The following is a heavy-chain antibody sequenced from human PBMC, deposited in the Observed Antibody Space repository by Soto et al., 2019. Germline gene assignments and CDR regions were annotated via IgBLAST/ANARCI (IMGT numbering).Heavy chain of an antibody. CDR2: INSDGSST. CDR3: ARANRITIFGVVTEGVDP. J-gene: IGHJ5*02. Sequence: EVQLVESGGGLVQPGGSLRLSCAASGFTFSSYWMHWVRQAPGKGLVWVSRINSDGSSTSYADSVKGRFTISRDNAKNTLYLHMNSLRAEDTAVYYCARANRITIFGVVTEGVDPWGQGTLVTVSS. CDR1: GFTFSSYW. V-gene: IGHV3-74*01. D-gene: IGHD3-3*01.